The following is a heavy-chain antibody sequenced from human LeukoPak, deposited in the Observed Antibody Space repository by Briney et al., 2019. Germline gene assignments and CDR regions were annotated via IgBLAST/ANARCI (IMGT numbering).Heavy chain of an antibody. V-gene: IGHV4-34*01. CDR3: ARGSSIAALATHYYMDV. CDR1: GGSFSGYY. CDR2: INHSGST. Sequence: PSETLSLTCAVYGGSFSGYYWSWIRQPPGKGLEWIGEINHSGSTNYNPSLKSRVTISVDTSKNRFSLKLSSVTAADTAVYYCARGSSIAALATHYYMDVWGKGTTVTVSS. D-gene: IGHD6-6*01. J-gene: IGHJ6*03.